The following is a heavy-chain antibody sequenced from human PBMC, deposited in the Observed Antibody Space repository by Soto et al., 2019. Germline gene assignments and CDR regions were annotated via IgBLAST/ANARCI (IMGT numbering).Heavy chain of an antibody. D-gene: IGHD3-10*01. V-gene: IGHV3-15*07. Sequence: GGSLRLSCAASGFTFSNAWMNWVRQAPGKGLEWVGRIKSKTDGGTTDYAAPVKGSFTISRVDSKNTLYLQMNSLNTEDTAVYYCVRRPLSTGPHYYGMDVWGQGTTVTVSS. J-gene: IGHJ6*02. CDR1: GFTFSNAW. CDR2: IKSKTDGGTT. CDR3: VRRPLSTGPHYYGMDV.